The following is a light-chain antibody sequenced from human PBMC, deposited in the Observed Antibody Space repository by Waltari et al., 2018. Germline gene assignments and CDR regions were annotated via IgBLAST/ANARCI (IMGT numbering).Light chain of an antibody. CDR2: DAS. CDR1: QDITKY. V-gene: IGKV1-33*01. CDR3: QQYDNPLFT. Sequence: DIQMTQSQSSLSASVGDRVTITCQASQDITKYLNWYQQKPGKAPKLLIYDASTLEVGVPSRFSGSGSGTDFTFSISSLQPEDFATYYCQQYDNPLFTFGPGTKVDIK. J-gene: IGKJ3*01.